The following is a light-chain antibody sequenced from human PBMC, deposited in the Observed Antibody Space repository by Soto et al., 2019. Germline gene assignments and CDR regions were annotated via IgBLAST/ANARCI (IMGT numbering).Light chain of an antibody. J-gene: IGKJ1*01. CDR2: KAS. CDR3: QQYNSYSET. CDR1: QNINSW. V-gene: IGKV1-5*03. Sequence: DIQMTPSPSTLSASVGDRVTITCRASQNINSWLAWYQQKPGKAPKVLIYKASSLESGVPSRFSGSGSGTEFTLTISSLQPDDFAIYYCQQYNSYSETFGKGTKVDIK.